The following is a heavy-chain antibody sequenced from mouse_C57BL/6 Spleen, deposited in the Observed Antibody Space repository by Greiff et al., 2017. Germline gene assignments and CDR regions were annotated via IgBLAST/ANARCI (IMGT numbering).Heavy chain of an antibody. V-gene: IGHV3-8*01. J-gene: IGHJ4*01. Sequence: VQLQQSGPGLAKPSQTLSLTCSVTGYSITSDYWNWIRKFPGNKLEYMGYISYSGSTYYNPSLKSRISITRDTSKNQYYLQLNSVTTEDTATYYGARWRGLDYYGSSPGAMDYWGQGTSVTVSS. D-gene: IGHD1-1*01. CDR1: GYSITSDY. CDR3: ARWRGLDYYGSSPGAMDY. CDR2: ISYSGST.